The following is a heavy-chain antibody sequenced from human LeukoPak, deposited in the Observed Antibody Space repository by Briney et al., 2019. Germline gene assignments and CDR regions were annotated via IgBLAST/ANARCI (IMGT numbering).Heavy chain of an antibody. J-gene: IGHJ4*02. CDR1: GYTFTSYD. Sequence: ASVKVSCKASGYTFTSYDINWVRQANGRGLEWMGWMNPNSGNIGYAQKFQGRVTMTRNTSISTAYMELSSLTSEDTAVYYCARYPRQDGSPFDYWGQGTLVTVSS. D-gene: IGHD1-26*01. CDR2: MNPNSGNI. V-gene: IGHV1-8*01. CDR3: ARYPRQDGSPFDY.